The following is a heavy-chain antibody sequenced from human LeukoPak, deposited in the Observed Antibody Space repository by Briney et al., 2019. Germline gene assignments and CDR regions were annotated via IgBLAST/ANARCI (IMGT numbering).Heavy chain of an antibody. CDR2: IFYNGNT. CDR1: GSSISSSTYY. J-gene: IGHJ5*02. CDR3: ARHSGLRSPFDP. V-gene: IGHV4-39*01. Sequence: PSETLSLTCTVSGSSISSSTYYWGWIRQPPGKGLEWIGSIFYNGNTYYSPSLKSRVTISVDTSKNQFSLKLSSVTAADTAIYYCARHSGLRSPFDPWGQGTLVTVSS. D-gene: IGHD3-3*01.